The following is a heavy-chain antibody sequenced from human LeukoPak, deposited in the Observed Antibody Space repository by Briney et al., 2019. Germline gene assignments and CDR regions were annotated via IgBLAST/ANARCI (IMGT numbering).Heavy chain of an antibody. V-gene: IGHV1-18*04. CDR2: ISAYNGNT. CDR3: ARDWRYCSSTSCYGMDV. J-gene: IGHJ6*02. Sequence: RGASVKVSCKASGYTFTSYYMHWVRQAPGQGLEWMGWISAYNGNTNYAQKLQGRVTMTTDTSTSTAYMELRSLRSDDTAVYYCARDWRYCSSTSCYGMDVWGQGTTVTVSS. D-gene: IGHD2-2*01. CDR1: GYTFTSYY.